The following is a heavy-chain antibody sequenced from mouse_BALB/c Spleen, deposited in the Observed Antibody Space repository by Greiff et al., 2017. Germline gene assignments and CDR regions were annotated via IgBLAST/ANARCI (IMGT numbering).Heavy chain of an antibody. D-gene: IGHD4-1*01. CDR1: GFTFSSYT. V-gene: IGHV5-12-2*01. CDR2: ISNGGGST. CDR3: ARQTGTDAMDY. Sequence: EVMLVESGGGLVQPGGSLKLSCAASGFTFSSYTMSWVRQTPEKRLEWVAYISNGGGSTYYPDTVKGRFTISRDNAKNTLYLQMSSLKSEDTAMYYCARQTGTDAMDYWGQGTSVTVSS. J-gene: IGHJ4*01.